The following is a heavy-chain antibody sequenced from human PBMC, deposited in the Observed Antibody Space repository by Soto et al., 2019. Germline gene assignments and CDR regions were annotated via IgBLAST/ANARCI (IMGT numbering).Heavy chain of an antibody. J-gene: IGHJ4*02. CDR2: IFASGST. Sequence: VQLQESGPGLVKPSGTLSLTCAVSGGSISSGNWWSWVRQSPGKGLEWIGEIFASGSTNHNPSLKRRVPLSVEKSKHQYSLNLNSVTVADTALYYCACHRGKPYGQYDLWGQGTLVTVSS. CDR3: ACHRGKPYGQYDL. CDR1: GGSISSGNW. D-gene: IGHD3-10*01. V-gene: IGHV4-4*02.